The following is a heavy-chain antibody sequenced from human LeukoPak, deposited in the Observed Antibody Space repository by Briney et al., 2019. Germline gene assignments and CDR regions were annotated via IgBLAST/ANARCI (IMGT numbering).Heavy chain of an antibody. CDR3: ARDYYDSSGYSNGMDV. CDR1: GGSISSFY. J-gene: IGHJ6*02. D-gene: IGHD3-22*01. CDR2: IHYSGSS. V-gene: IGHV4-59*12. Sequence: SETLSLTCTVSGGSISSFYWSWIRQPPGKGLEWIGYIHYSGSSYYNPSLKSRLTISVDTSKNQFSLKLSSVTAADTAVYYCARDYYDSSGYSNGMDVWGQGTTVTVSS.